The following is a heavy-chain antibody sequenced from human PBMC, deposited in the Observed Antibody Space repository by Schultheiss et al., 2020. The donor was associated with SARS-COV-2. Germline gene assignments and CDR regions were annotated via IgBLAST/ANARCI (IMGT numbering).Heavy chain of an antibody. CDR1: GFTFSDYY. Sequence: GESLKISCAASGFTFSDYYMSWIRQAPGKGLEWVSYISSSSSTIYYADSVKGRFTISRDNAKNSLYLQMNSLRVDDTAVYYCARGREGGSYDYWGQGTLVTSPQ. V-gene: IGHV3-11*01. J-gene: IGHJ4*02. CDR3: ARGREGGSYDY. D-gene: IGHD1-26*01. CDR2: ISSSSSTI.